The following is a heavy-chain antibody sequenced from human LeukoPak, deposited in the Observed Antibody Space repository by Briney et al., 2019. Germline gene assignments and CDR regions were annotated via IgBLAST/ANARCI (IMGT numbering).Heavy chain of an antibody. D-gene: IGHD6-13*01. CDR2: INARNGDT. CDR3: ARASLASAGTRF. V-gene: IGHV1-2*02. Sequence: GASVKVSCKASGYTXSGYYIHGVRQAPGRGLEWVGWINARNGDTNYAQKFQGRVILTRDTSITTSYMEVISLTSDDTAVYYCARASLASAGTRFWGQGTLVIVSS. CDR1: GYTXSGYY. J-gene: IGHJ1*01.